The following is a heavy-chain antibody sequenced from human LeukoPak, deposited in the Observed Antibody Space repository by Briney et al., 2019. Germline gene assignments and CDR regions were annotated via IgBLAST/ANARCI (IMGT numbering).Heavy chain of an antibody. D-gene: IGHD1-26*01. J-gene: IGHJ4*02. V-gene: IGHV3-66*01. CDR1: GFTVSGNY. CDR2: IYSGGDT. Sequence: GGSLRLSRAASGFTVSGNYMSWVRQAPGKGLEWVSVIYSGGDTYYADSVRGRFTTSRDNSKNTLYLQMNRLRAEDTAVYYCAKDSKSWSGSYFDYWGQGTLVTVSS. CDR3: AKDSKSWSGSYFDY.